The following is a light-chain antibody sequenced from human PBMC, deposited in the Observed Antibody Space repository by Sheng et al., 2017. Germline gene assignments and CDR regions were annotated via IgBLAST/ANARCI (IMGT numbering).Light chain of an antibody. Sequence: ENVLTQSPATLSLSPGERATLSCRASQNVSSYLAWYQQKPGQPPRLLFYGALSRATGIPARFSASGSGTDFTLTINSLEPEDFAVYYCQQRYNWPLTFGGGTKVKIK. CDR2: GAL. V-gene: IGKV3-11*01. CDR3: QQRYNWPLT. CDR1: QNVSSY. J-gene: IGKJ4*01.